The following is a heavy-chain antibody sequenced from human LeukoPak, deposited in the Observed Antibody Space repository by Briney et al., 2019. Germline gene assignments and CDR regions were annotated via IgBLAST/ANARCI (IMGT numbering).Heavy chain of an antibody. D-gene: IGHD5-12*01. CDR2: ISSSSSYV. Sequence: GGSLRLSCAASGLPFSTYSMNWVHQAPGKGLEWVSSISSSSSYVYYADSVKGRFTISRDNAKNSLFLQMNSLRAEDTAVYYCARGKSGYDYRFDYWGQGTLVTVSS. CDR1: GLPFSTYS. CDR3: ARGKSGYDYRFDY. J-gene: IGHJ4*02. V-gene: IGHV3-21*01.